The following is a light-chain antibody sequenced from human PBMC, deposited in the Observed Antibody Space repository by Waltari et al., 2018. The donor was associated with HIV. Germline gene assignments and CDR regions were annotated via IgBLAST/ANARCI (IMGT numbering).Light chain of an antibody. J-gene: IGLJ2*01. CDR2: EGS. CDR1: ISDVGSYNL. Sequence: QSALTQPASVSGSPGQSITISCTGTISDVGSYNLVSWYQQHPGKAPKLMIYEGSKRPSGVSNRFSGSKSGSTASLTISGLQAEDEAGYYCCSYAGSSPVLFGGGTKLTVL. V-gene: IGLV2-23*01. CDR3: CSYAGSSPVL.